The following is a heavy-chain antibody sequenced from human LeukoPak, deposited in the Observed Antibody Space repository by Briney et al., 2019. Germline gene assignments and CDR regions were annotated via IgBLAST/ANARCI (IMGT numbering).Heavy chain of an antibody. CDR2: ISAYNGNT. V-gene: IGHV1-18*01. Sequence: ASVEVSCKASGYTFTSYGISWVRQAPGQGLEWMGWISAYNGNTNYAQKLQGRVTMTTDTSTSTAYMELRSLRSDDTAVYYCARGYYYDSSGYVGYWGQGTLVTVSS. CDR1: GYTFTSYG. CDR3: ARGYYYDSSGYVGY. J-gene: IGHJ4*02. D-gene: IGHD3-22*01.